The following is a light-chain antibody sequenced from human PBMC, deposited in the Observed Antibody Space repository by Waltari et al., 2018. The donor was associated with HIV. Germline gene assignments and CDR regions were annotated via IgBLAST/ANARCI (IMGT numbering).Light chain of an antibody. CDR1: QSSCTA. CDR2: KAS. J-gene: IGKJ5*01. V-gene: IGKV1-5*03. CDR3: QQY. Sequence: DIQMTQSPSTLSASVGDSVTITCRASQSSCTALAWYQKKSGKAPKVVIDKASSLESGVPSRFGGSRSGTESTFTISSLQPNDFATYYCQQYFGQGRRLEIK.